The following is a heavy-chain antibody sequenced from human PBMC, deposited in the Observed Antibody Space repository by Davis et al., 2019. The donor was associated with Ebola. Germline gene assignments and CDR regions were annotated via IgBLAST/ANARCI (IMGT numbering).Heavy chain of an antibody. D-gene: IGHD3-10*01. J-gene: IGHJ6*04. V-gene: IGHV7-4-1*02. CDR2: INTNTGNP. CDR1: GYTFTSYA. CDR3: ARDLVRGEHYYYYYGMDV. Sequence: ASVKVSCKASGYTFTSYAMNWVRQAPGQGLEWMGWINTNTGNPTYAQGFKGRFVFSLDTSVSTAYLQISSLKAEDTAVYYCARDLVRGEHYYYYYGMDVWGKGTTVTVSS.